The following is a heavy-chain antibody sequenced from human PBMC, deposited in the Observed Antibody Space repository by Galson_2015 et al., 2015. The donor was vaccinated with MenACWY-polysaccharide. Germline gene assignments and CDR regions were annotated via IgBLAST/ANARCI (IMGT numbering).Heavy chain of an antibody. CDR3: VRNGVGTGCFDY. CDR1: GYTFTSYD. Sequence: SVKVSCKASGYTFTSYDVNWVRQATGQGLEWMGWMSPNSGNTGYAQKFQGRVTMTRDTSISTAYMELSSLRSEDSAVYYCVRNGVGTGCFDYWGQGALVTVSS. J-gene: IGHJ4*02. V-gene: IGHV1-8*01. D-gene: IGHD2-8*02. CDR2: MSPNSGNT.